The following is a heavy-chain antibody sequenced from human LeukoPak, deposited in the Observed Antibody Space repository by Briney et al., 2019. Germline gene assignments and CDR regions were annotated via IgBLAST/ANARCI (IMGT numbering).Heavy chain of an antibody. Sequence: PGGSLRLSCAASGFTFSSYAMSWVRQAPGKGLEWVSTISDSGGSTYYADSVKGRFTISRDNSKNTLYLQMNSLRAEDTAVFYCARDSGYNAFDIWGQGTMVTVSS. V-gene: IGHV3-23*01. CDR2: ISDSGGST. CDR3: ARDSGYNAFDI. D-gene: IGHD5-12*01. CDR1: GFTFSSYA. J-gene: IGHJ3*02.